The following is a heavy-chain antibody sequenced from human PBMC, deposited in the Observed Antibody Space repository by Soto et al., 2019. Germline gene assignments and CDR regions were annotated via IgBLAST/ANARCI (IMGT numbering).Heavy chain of an antibody. CDR1: GGPISSYY. CDR3: ARGSSGWPPRLDL. D-gene: IGHD6-19*01. CDR2: IYYSGRT. J-gene: IGHJ4*02. Sequence: QVQLQESGPGLVKPSETLSLNCTVSGGPISSYYWSWIRQSPGKGLEWIGYIYYSGRTNYNPSLKCRVTISVDTLKNQFALELSSVTAADAAVYYCARGSSGWPPRLDLWGQGTMVTVSS. V-gene: IGHV4-59*01.